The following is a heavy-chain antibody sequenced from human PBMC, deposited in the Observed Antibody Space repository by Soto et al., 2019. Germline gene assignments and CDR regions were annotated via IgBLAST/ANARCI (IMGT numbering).Heavy chain of an antibody. V-gene: IGHV3-33*01. Sequence: QVQLVESGGGVVQPGRSLRLSCAASGFTFSSYGMHWVRQAPGKGLEWVAVIRYDGSNKYYADSVKGRFTISRDNSKNTLYLQMNSLRAEDTAVYYCARDHGDVNWDYYYYGMDVWGQGTTVTVSS. CDR1: GFTFSSYG. D-gene: IGHD7-27*01. J-gene: IGHJ6*02. CDR2: IRYDGSNK. CDR3: ARDHGDVNWDYYYYGMDV.